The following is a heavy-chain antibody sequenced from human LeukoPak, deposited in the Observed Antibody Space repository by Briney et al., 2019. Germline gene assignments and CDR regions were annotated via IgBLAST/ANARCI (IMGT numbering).Heavy chain of an antibody. CDR3: ARQSGQWLVHLGAFDI. CDR1: GVSISSYC. V-gene: IGHV4-59*08. D-gene: IGHD6-19*01. Sequence: PSETLSLTCAVSGVSISSYCWSWIRQPPGKGLEWIGYICHSGSTNNNPSLKSRVTISVDTSKNQFSLELSSATAADSAVYYCARQSGQWLVHLGAFDIWGQGTMVTVSS. J-gene: IGHJ3*02. CDR2: ICHSGST.